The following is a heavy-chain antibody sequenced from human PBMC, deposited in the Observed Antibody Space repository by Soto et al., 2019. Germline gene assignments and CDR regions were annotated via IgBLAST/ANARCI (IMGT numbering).Heavy chain of an antibody. D-gene: IGHD3-3*01. CDR2: IYHSGST. CDR1: GGSISSSNW. Sequence: SETLSLTCAVSGGSISSSNWWSWVRPPPGKGLEWIGEIYHSGSTNYNPSLKGRVTISIDKSKNQFSLKLSSVTAADTAVYYCARVERITIFGVVIREGYFDYWGQGTLVTVSS. CDR3: ARVERITIFGVVIREGYFDY. V-gene: IGHV4-4*02. J-gene: IGHJ4*02.